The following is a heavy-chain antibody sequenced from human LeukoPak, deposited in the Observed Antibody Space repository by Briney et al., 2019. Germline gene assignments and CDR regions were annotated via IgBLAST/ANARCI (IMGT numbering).Heavy chain of an antibody. J-gene: IGHJ4*02. Sequence: PGGSLRLSCAASGFTFSSYSMNWVRQAPGKGLEWVSAISSSTSYTYYADSVKGRFTISRDNAKNSLYLQMNSLRAEDTAVYYCARDSQWELVGVFDYWGQGTLVTVSS. CDR1: GFTFSSYS. D-gene: IGHD1-26*01. CDR3: ARDSQWELVGVFDY. V-gene: IGHV3-21*01. CDR2: ISSSTSYT.